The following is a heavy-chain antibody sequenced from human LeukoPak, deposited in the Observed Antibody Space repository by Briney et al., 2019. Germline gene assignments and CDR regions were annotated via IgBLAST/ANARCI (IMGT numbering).Heavy chain of an antibody. Sequence: GGSLRLSCTASGSTFSNYAMSWVRQAPGKGLEWVSTISGSGINTYYPDSAKGRFSISSDNSNTTLYLQINSLRAEDTAVYYCGLLGSLKLGVAGHYWYFNLWGRGTLVTVSS. CDR3: GLLGSLKLGVAGHYWYFNL. V-gene: IGHV3-23*01. CDR1: GSTFSNYA. D-gene: IGHD6-19*01. J-gene: IGHJ2*01. CDR2: ISGSGINT.